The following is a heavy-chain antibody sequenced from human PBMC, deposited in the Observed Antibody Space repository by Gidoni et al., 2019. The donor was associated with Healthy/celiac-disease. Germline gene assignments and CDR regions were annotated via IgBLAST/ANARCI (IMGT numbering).Heavy chain of an antibody. CDR2: ISSSSSYI. J-gene: IGHJ6*02. CDR1: GFTFSSYS. V-gene: IGHV3-21*01. CDR3: ARVDKYYYYYGMDV. Sequence: EVQLVESGGGLVKPGGSLRLSCAAYGFTFSSYSMNWVRQAPGKGLEWVSSISSSSSYIYYADSVKGRFTISRDNAKNSLYLQMNSLRAEDTAVYYCARVDKYYYYYGMDVWGQGTTVTVSS.